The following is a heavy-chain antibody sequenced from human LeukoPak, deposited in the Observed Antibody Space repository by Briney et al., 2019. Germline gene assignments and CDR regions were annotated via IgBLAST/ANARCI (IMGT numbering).Heavy chain of an antibody. J-gene: IGHJ5*02. V-gene: IGHV4-4*07. CDR2: INTSGST. CDR3: ARAEQWLVLGHWFDP. Sequence: PSETLSLTCTVSGGSISSYYWSWIRQPAGKRLEWIGRINTSGSTNYKPSLKSRVTISVDTSKNQFSLKLSSVTAADTAVYYCARAEQWLVLGHWFDPWGQGTLVTVSS. CDR1: GGSISSYY. D-gene: IGHD6-19*01.